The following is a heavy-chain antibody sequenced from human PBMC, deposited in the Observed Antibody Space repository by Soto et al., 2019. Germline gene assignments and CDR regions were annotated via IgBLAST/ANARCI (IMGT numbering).Heavy chain of an antibody. Sequence: SETLSLTCAVYGGSFSGYYWSWIRQPPGKGLEWIGEINHSGSTSYNPSLKSRVTISVDTSKNQFSLKLSSVTAADTALYYCARGIKNPISRYSYGPTSIGNGMDVWGQGTTVTVSS. CDR2: INHSGST. CDR3: ARGIKNPISRYSYGPTSIGNGMDV. V-gene: IGHV4-34*01. D-gene: IGHD5-18*01. J-gene: IGHJ6*02. CDR1: GGSFSGYY.